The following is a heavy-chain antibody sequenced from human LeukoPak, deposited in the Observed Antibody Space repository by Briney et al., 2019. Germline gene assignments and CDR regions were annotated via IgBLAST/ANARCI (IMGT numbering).Heavy chain of an antibody. Sequence: SETLSLTCTVSGGSISNYYWSWIRQPPGKGLEWIGYIYYSGSTNYNPSLKSRVTISVDTSKNQFSLKLRSVTAADTAVYYCARDYATAARSLDYWGQGTLVTVSS. V-gene: IGHV4-59*01. CDR2: IYYSGST. CDR3: ARDYATAARSLDY. J-gene: IGHJ4*02. D-gene: IGHD6-6*01. CDR1: GGSISNYY.